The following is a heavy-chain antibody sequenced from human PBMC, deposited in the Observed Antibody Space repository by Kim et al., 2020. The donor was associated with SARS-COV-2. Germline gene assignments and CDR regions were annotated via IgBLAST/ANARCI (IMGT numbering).Heavy chain of an antibody. D-gene: IGHD3-22*01. V-gene: IGHV1-2*06. CDR3: ARVGYYDSSGYYS. CDR1: GYTFTGYY. CDR2: INPNSGGT. J-gene: IGHJ4*02. Sequence: ASVKVSCKASGYTFTGYYMHWVRQAPGQGLEWMGRINPNSGGTNYAQKFQGRVTMTRDTSISTAYMELSRLRSDDTAVYYCARVGYYDSSGYYSWGQGTLVTVSS.